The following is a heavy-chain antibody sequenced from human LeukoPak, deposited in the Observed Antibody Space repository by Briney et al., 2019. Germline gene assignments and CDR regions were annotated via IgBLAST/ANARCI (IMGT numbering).Heavy chain of an antibody. J-gene: IGHJ5*02. D-gene: IGHD2-8*01. V-gene: IGHV1-8*01. CDR3: ARFPRCTNGVCYRNWFDP. CDR1: GYTFTSYD. Sequence: ASVKVSCKASGYTFTSYDINWVPQATGQGLKCMGWMNPNSGNTGYAQNFQARFTTTRNTSISTAYIELSSLRSEDTAVYYCARFPRCTNGVCYRNWFDPWGQGTLVTVSS. CDR2: MNPNSGNT.